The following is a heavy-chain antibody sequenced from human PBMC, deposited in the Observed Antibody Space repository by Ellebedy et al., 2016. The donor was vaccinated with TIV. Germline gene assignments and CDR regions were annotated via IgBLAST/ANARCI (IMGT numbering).Heavy chain of an antibody. V-gene: IGHV3-72*01. CDR1: GFTFSDHY. J-gene: IGHJ6*02. CDR2: SRNKANSYTT. D-gene: IGHD6-19*01. CDR3: ARHPSVAGPGDV. Sequence: GGSLRLSCAASGFTFSDHYMEWVRQAPGKGLEWVGRSRNKANSYTTEYAASVKGRFTVSRDDSKNSLFLQMNSLKTEDTAVYYCARHPSVAGPGDVWGQGTTVTVSS.